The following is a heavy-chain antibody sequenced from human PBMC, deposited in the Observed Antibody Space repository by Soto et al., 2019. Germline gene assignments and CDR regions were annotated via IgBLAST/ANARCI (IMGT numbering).Heavy chain of an antibody. CDR3: ARGQRFVVVPAAMPEDYYYYYMDV. CDR1: GYTFTSYY. V-gene: IGHV1-46*03. J-gene: IGHJ6*03. CDR2: INPSGGST. D-gene: IGHD2-2*01. Sequence: GASVKVSCKASGYTFTSYYIHWVRQAPGQGLEWMGIINPSGGSTSYAQKFQGRVTMTRDTSTSTVYMELSSLRSEDTAVYYCARGQRFVVVPAAMPEDYYYYYMDVWGKGTTVTVSS.